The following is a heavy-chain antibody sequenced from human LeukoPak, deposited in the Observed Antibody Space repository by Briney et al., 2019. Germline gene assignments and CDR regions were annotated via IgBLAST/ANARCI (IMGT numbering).Heavy chain of an antibody. CDR1: GYTFTGYY. V-gene: IGHV1-2*02. Sequence: ASVKVSCKASGYTFTGYYMHWVQQAPGQGLEWMGWINPNSGGTNYPQKFQGRVTMTRDTSITTAYMELSSLRSEDTAVYYCARSGFGSGISFDLWGQGTLVTVSS. J-gene: IGHJ5*02. CDR3: ARSGFGSGISFDL. CDR2: INPNSGGT. D-gene: IGHD3-10*01.